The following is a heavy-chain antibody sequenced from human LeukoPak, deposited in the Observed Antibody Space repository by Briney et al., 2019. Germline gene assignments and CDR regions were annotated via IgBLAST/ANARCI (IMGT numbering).Heavy chain of an antibody. V-gene: IGHV4-38-2*02. J-gene: IGHJ4*02. CDR3: ARGEGHYYGSGSYYNVHFDY. CDR2: IYHSGST. CDR1: GYSISSGYY. D-gene: IGHD3-10*01. Sequence: TLSLTCTVSGYSISSGYYWGWIRQPPGKGLEWIGSIYHSGSTYYNPSLKSRVTISVDTSKNQFSLKLSSVTAADTAVYYCARGEGHYYGSGSYYNVHFDYWGQGTLVTVSS.